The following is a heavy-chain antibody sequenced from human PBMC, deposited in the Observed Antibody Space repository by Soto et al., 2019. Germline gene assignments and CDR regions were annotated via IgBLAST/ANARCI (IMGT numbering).Heavy chain of an antibody. V-gene: IGHV3-11*01. CDR1: GFTFSDYY. Sequence: GGSLRLSCAASGFTFSDYYMSWIRQAPGKGLEWVSYTSSSGSTIYYADSVKGRFTISRDNAKNSLYLQMNSLRAEDTAVYYCARDRNNYYDSSGYYYAANYWGQGTLVTVSS. J-gene: IGHJ4*02. CDR3: ARDRNNYYDSSGYYYAANY. CDR2: TSSSGSTI. D-gene: IGHD3-22*01.